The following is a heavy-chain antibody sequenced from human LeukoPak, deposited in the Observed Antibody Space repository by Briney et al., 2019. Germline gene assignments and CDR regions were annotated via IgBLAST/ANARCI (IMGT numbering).Heavy chain of an antibody. Sequence: PSETLSLTCTVSGGSISSSSYYWGWIRQPPGKGLEWIGSIYYSGSTYYNPSLKSRVTISVDTSKNQFSLKLSSVTAADTAVYYCARDVKYNWNYDWFDPWGQGTLVTVSS. CDR3: ARDVKYNWNYDWFDP. CDR1: GGSISSSSYY. D-gene: IGHD1-7*01. J-gene: IGHJ5*02. V-gene: IGHV4-39*07. CDR2: IYYSGST.